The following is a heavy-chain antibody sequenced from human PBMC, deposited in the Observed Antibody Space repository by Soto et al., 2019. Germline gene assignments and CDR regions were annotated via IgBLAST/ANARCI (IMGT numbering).Heavy chain of an antibody. CDR3: ATVMDRRGYGMDV. J-gene: IGHJ6*02. Sequence: EMQLVESGGGLVKPGGSLRLSCAASGFTFSNTWMNWVRQVPGKGLEWVGRIKTKTDGGTTDDAAPVKGRFTISRDDSKNTLYLQMNSLNTEDTAVYYCATVMDRRGYGMDVWGQGTTVTVSS. V-gene: IGHV3-15*07. CDR1: GFTFSNTW. CDR2: IKTKTDGGTT. D-gene: IGHD2-2*03.